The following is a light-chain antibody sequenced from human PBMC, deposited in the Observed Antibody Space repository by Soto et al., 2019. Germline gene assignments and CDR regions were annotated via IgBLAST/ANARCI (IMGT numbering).Light chain of an antibody. J-gene: IGLJ2*01. Sequence: QSVLTQPPSVSAAPGQKVTISCSGSSSNIGNNYVSWYQQLPGTAPKLLIYDNNKRPSGIPDRFSGSKSGTSATLGITGLQTGDVADYYCGTWDSSLSARVFGGGTKLTVL. V-gene: IGLV1-51*01. CDR2: DNN. CDR1: SSNIGNNY. CDR3: GTWDSSLSARV.